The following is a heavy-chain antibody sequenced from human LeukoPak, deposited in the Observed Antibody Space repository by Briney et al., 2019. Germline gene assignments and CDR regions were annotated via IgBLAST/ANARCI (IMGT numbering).Heavy chain of an antibody. CDR1: GYTFTGYY. V-gene: IGHV1-2*02. J-gene: IGHJ4*02. CDR2: INPNSGGT. Sequence: ASVKVSCKASGYTFTGYYMHWVRQAPGQGLEWMGWINPNSGGTNYAQKLQGRVTMTRDTSISTAYMELSRLRSDDTAVYYCARVTYYYDSSGYPNFDYWGQGTLVTVSS. D-gene: IGHD3-22*01. CDR3: ARVTYYYDSSGYPNFDY.